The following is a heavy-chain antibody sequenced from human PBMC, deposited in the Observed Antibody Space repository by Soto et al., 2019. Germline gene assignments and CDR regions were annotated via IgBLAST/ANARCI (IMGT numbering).Heavy chain of an antibody. D-gene: IGHD6-19*01. J-gene: IGHJ4*02. CDR1: GYTFTSYY. CDR2: SHVGPDTT. CDR3: ARDSSGTQYFDY. Sequence: QVQLEQSGAEVKKPGASMKVSCQASGYTFTSYYIHWVRQAPGQGLEWMGVSHVGPDTTMYAQKFKGRVTMTRDTSTSTVYMELSSLISEDTAVYFCARDSSGTQYFDYWGQGTLVTVSS. V-gene: IGHV1-46*01.